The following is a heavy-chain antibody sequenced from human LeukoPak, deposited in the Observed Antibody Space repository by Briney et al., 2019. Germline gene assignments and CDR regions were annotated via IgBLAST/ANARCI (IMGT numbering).Heavy chain of an antibody. J-gene: IGHJ5*02. CDR3: ARGGLRYFDWSYNWFDP. V-gene: IGHV1-8*01. D-gene: IGHD3-9*01. CDR2: MNPNSGNT. CDR1: GYTFTSYD. Sequence: GASVKVSCKASGYTFTSYDINWVRQATGQGLEWMGWMNPNSGNTGYAQKFQGRVTMTRNTSISTAYMELSSLRSEDTAVYYCARGGLRYFDWSYNWFDPWGQGTLVTVSS.